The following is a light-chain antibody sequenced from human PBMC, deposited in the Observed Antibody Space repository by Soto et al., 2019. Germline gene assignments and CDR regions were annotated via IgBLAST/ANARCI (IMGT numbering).Light chain of an antibody. CDR2: VNT. J-gene: IGLJ1*01. CDR3: QSYDSSLNSYV. CDR1: SSNIGAGYD. V-gene: IGLV1-40*01. Sequence: QSVLTQPPSVSGAPGQRVTVSCTGSSSNIGAGYDVHWYQHLPGTAPKLLIHVNTNRPSGVPDRFSGSKSGTSASLAITGLQAEHEADYYCQSYDSSLNSYVFGNGTKVTVL.